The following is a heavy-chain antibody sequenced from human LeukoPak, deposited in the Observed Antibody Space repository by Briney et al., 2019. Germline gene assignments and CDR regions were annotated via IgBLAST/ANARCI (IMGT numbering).Heavy chain of an antibody. CDR3: ALISRGIAVPGTEL. D-gene: IGHD6-19*01. J-gene: IGHJ4*02. Sequence: SETLSLTCAVSGASISSNNWWSWVRQLPGKGLEWIGEIYHSGSTNYTPSLKSRVTISIDKPKNQFSLKLSSVTAADTAVYYCALISRGIAVPGTELWGQGTLVTVSS. V-gene: IGHV4-4*02. CDR2: IYHSGST. CDR1: GASISSNNW.